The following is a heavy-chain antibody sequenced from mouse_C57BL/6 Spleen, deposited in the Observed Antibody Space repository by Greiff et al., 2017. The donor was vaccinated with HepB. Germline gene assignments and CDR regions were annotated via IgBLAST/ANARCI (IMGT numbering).Heavy chain of an antibody. J-gene: IGHJ4*01. CDR1: GYSFTSYY. Sequence: VQLQESGPELVKPGASVKISCKASGYSFTSYYIHWVNQRPGQGLEWIGWIYPGSGNTKYNEKFKGKATLTADTSSSTAYMQLSGLTSEDSAVYYCARSDYSDAMDYWGQGTSVTVSS. D-gene: IGHD2-13*01. V-gene: IGHV1-66*01. CDR3: ARSDYSDAMDY. CDR2: IYPGSGNT.